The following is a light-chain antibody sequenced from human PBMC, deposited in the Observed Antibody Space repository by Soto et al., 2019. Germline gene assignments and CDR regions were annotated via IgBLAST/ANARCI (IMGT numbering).Light chain of an antibody. CDR3: QKYNSAPLT. CDR2: AAS. V-gene: IGKV1-27*01. CDR1: QGIGVY. Sequence: IQMTQSPSSLSASLGDRVTITCRASQGIGVYLAWFQQKPGKVPKLLIYAASALQSGVPSRFSGSGSGTDFTLTISSLQTEDFATYYCQKYNSAPLTFGGGTKVDIK. J-gene: IGKJ4*01.